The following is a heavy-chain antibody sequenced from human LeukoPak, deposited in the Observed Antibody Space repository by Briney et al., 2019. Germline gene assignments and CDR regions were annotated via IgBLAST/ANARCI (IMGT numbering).Heavy chain of an antibody. J-gene: IGHJ3*02. V-gene: IGHV3-7*01. CDR1: GFSFSSYW. CDR3: AREGRYFDWLPYDDALDI. D-gene: IGHD3-9*01. Sequence: GWALRLSCAASGFSFSSYWMRWLRQAPGKGLTGVASIKQDGCEKYYVDSVKGRFTISRDNAKNSLYLQMNSRSAEDTAVYYCAREGRYFDWLPYDDALDIWGQGTMVTVAS. CDR2: IKQDGCEK.